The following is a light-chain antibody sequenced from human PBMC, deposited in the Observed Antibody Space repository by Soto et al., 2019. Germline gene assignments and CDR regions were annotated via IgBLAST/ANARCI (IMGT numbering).Light chain of an antibody. CDR3: TSYPSSGTHV. CDR1: TSDVGGYNY. J-gene: IGLJ1*01. Sequence: QSALTQPASVSGSPGQSITISCTGTTSDVGGYNYVSWHQQHPGKAPKLMIYDVINRHSGVSNRFSGSKSDNTASLTISGLQAEDEADYYCTSYPSSGTHVFGSGTKLTVL. V-gene: IGLV2-14*01. CDR2: DVI.